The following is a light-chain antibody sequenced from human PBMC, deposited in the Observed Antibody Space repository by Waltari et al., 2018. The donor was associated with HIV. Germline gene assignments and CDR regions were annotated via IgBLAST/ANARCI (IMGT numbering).Light chain of an antibody. V-gene: IGLV2-11*01. CDR2: DVS. Sequence: QSALTPPRSVSGSPGQSVIISCTGTSSDAGGYNYVSWYQQHPGKAPKLMIYDVSKRPSGVPDRFSGSKSGNTASLTISGLQAEDEADYYCCSYAGSYTHVVFGGGTKLTVL. CDR3: CSYAGSYTHVV. J-gene: IGLJ2*01. CDR1: SSDAGGYNY.